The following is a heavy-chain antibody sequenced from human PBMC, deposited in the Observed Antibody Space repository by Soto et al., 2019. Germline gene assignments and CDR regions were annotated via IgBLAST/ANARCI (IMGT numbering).Heavy chain of an antibody. V-gene: IGHV3-23*01. CDR2: ISGSGGST. CDR3: AKDFGDFWTGRTFDY. J-gene: IGHJ4*02. CDR1: GFTFSSYA. Sequence: GGSLRLSCAASGFTFSSYAMSWVRQAPGKGLEWVSAISGSGGSTYYADSVKGRFTISRDNSKNTLYLQMNSLRAEDTAVYYCAKDFGDFWTGRTFDYWGQGTLVTVSS. D-gene: IGHD3-3*01.